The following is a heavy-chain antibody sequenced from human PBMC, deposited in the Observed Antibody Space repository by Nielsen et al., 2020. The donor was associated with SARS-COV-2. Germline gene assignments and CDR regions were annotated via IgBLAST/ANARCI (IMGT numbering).Heavy chain of an antibody. CDR3: AKSWSSSGWPYYFDY. CDR2: FGGSGGST. CDR1: GFTFSSYA. V-gene: IGHV3-23*01. J-gene: IGHJ4*02. Sequence: GGSLRLSCAASGFTFSSYAMNWVRQAPRKGLEWVSTFGGSGGSTYYADSVKGRFTISRDNSKNTLYLQMSGLRPEDTAVYYCAKSWSSSGWPYYFDYWGQGTLVTVSS. D-gene: IGHD6-19*01.